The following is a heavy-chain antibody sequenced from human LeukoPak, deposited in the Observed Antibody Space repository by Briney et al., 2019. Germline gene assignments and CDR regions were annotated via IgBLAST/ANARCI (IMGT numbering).Heavy chain of an antibody. J-gene: IGHJ4*02. CDR3: ARASQLLGYCSGGSCYDHPDY. V-gene: IGHV5-51*01. CDR2: IYPGDSDT. Sequence: GESLKISCKGSGYSFTSYWIGWVRQMPGKGLEWMGIIYPGDSDTRYSPSFQGQVTISADKSISTAYLQWSSLKASDTAMYYCARASQLLGYCSGGSCYDHPDYWGQGTLVTDSS. CDR1: GYSFTSYW. D-gene: IGHD2-15*01.